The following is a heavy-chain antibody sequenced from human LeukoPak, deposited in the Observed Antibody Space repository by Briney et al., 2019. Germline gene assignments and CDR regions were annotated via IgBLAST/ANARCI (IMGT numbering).Heavy chain of an antibody. CDR3: ARVVSVGSGYDY. Sequence: GGSLRLSCAASGFTFSSYSMNWVRQAPGKGLEWVSSISSSSSYIYYADSVKGRFTISRDNAKNSLYLQMNSLRAEDTAVYYCARVVSVGSGYDYWSQGTLVTVSS. CDR2: ISSSSSYI. J-gene: IGHJ4*02. CDR1: GFTFSSYS. D-gene: IGHD3-22*01. V-gene: IGHV3-21*01.